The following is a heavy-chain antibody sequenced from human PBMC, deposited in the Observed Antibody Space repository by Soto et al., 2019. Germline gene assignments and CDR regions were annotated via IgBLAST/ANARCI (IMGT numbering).Heavy chain of an antibody. CDR3: ARRRQGDGIGS. CDR1: GGSMSSSDSY. Sequence: LSLTCTVSGGSMSSSDSYWGWIRQPPGQGLEWIGDIYYRGTSNYNPSLKSRVTISVNTSKNQCSLNLSSGTAADTAVYYCARRRQGDGIGSWGQGTLVTVSS. V-gene: IGHV4-39*01. J-gene: IGHJ5*01. CDR2: IYYRGTS.